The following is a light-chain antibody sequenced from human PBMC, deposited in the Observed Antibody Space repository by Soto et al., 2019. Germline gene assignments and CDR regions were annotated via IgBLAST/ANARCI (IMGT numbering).Light chain of an antibody. J-gene: IGLJ1*01. CDR3: CSYAGSYSLYV. V-gene: IGLV2-11*01. CDR2: DVS. CDR1: SSDVGGYNY. Sequence: QSVLTQPRSVSGSPGQSVTISCTGTSSDVGGYNYVSWYQQHPGKAPKLMFYDVSKRPSGVPDRFSGSKSGNTASLTISGLQAEDEADYYCCSYAGSYSLYVFGTGTKLTVL.